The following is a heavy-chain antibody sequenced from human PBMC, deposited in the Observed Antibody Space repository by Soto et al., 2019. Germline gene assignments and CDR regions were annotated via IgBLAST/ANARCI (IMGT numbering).Heavy chain of an antibody. CDR2: VNTNSGGT. Sequence: QVQLVQSGAEVKKPGASVKVSCKASGYTFSGYYIHWVRQAPGQGLEWMGWVNTNSGGTNYAQNFQGPVTMTSDTSITTAYMEMSRLRSDDTAVYYCATAYYSGAGGNYGGDVWGQGTTVIVSS. V-gene: IGHV1-2*02. CDR1: GYTFSGYY. CDR3: ATAYYSGAGGNYGGDV. D-gene: IGHD3-10*01. J-gene: IGHJ6*02.